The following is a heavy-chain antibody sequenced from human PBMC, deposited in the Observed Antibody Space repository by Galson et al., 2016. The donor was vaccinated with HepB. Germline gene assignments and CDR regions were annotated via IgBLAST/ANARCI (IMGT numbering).Heavy chain of an antibody. CDR1: GFSVSAHH. D-gene: IGHD4-23*01. J-gene: IGHJ4*02. Sequence: SLRLSCAVAGFSVSAHHVGWFRQTPGKGLECASVLYGGCGTYYADSVRGRFSVSRDNSNNIVYLHMNSLRVDDTAGYYCVGYGGNSVWGRGTLVTVAS. CDR3: VGYGGNSV. CDR2: LYGGCGT. V-gene: IGHV3-53*01.